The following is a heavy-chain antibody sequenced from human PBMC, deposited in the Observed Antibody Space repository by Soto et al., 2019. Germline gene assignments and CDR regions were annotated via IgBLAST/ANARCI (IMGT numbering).Heavy chain of an antibody. V-gene: IGHV4-59*01. Sequence: SETLSLTCTVSGGSISGYCWSWIRQPPGKGLEWIGYIYYSGSTNYNPSLKSRVTISVDTSKNQFSLKLSSVTAADTAVYYCARETVAARLWWFDPWGQGTLVTVSS. CDR3: ARETVAARLWWFDP. CDR1: GGSISGYC. D-gene: IGHD6-6*01. CDR2: IYYSGST. J-gene: IGHJ5*02.